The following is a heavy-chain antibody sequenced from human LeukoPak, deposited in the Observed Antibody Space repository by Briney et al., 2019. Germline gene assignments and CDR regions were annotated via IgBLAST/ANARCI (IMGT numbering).Heavy chain of an antibody. CDR2: KNPNSGNT. V-gene: IGHV1-8*02. J-gene: IGHJ6*03. CDR1: GYTFTGYY. Sequence: ASVKVSCKASGYTFTGYYMHWVRQAPGQGLEWMGWKNPNSGNTGYAQKFQGRVTMTRNTSISTAYMELSSLRSEDTAVYYCARVWYSSSWYYYYMDVWGKGTTVTISS. CDR3: ARVWYSSSWYYYYMDV. D-gene: IGHD6-13*01.